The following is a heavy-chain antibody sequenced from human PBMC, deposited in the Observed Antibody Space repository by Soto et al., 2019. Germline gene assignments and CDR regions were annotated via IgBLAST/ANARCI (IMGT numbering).Heavy chain of an antibody. CDR2: ISSSGSTI. CDR3: EGGVGGCFHEYYFDY. V-gene: IGHV3-11*01. CDR1: GFTFSDYY. D-gene: IGHD1-26*01. J-gene: IGHJ4*02. Sequence: QVQLVESGGGLVKPGGSLRLSCAASGFTFSDYYMSWIRQAPGKGLEWVSYISSSGSTIYYADSVKGRFTISRDNAENSIYLQENRLRAEDTAVYYCEGGVGGCFHEYYFDYWVQGALVTVSS.